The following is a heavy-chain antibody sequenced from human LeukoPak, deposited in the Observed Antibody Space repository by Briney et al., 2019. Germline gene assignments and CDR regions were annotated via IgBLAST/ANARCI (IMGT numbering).Heavy chain of an antibody. CDR3: ARSSSYFTYFDL. CDR2: MSSTGNTI. J-gene: IGHJ2*01. Sequence: GGSLRLSYAASVFTLRDYYMSWIRQAPGKGLEWISYMSSTGNTIYYAESVKGRFTVSRDSANKSMSLQMTSLRAEDSAVYYCARSSSYFTYFDLWGRDTLVTVSS. V-gene: IGHV3-11*04. CDR1: VFTLRDYY. D-gene: IGHD2/OR15-2a*01.